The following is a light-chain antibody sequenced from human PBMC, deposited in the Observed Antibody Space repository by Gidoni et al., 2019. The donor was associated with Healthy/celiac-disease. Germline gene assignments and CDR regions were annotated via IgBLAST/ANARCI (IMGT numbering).Light chain of an antibody. CDR3: QVWDSSSDHVV. CDR1: NIGSKS. Sequence: SYVLTQPPSVSLAPGKTARITCGGNNIGSKSVHWYQQKPGQAPVLVIYYDSDRPSGIPERFSGSNSGNTATLTISRVEAGDEAYYYCQVWDSSSDHVVFGGGTKLTVL. V-gene: IGLV3-21*04. CDR2: YDS. J-gene: IGLJ2*01.